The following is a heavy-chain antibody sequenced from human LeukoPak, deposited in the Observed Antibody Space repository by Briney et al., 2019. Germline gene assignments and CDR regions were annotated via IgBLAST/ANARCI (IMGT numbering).Heavy chain of an antibody. Sequence: PSETLSLTCTVSGGSISSYYWSWIRQPPGKGLEWIGYIYYSGSTNYNPSLKSRVTISVDTSKNQFSLKLSSVTAADTAVYYCARWGLLFGDNWFDPWGQGTLVTVSS. J-gene: IGHJ5*02. CDR3: ARWGLLFGDNWFDP. D-gene: IGHD1-26*01. CDR2: IYYSGST. CDR1: GGSISSYY. V-gene: IGHV4-59*01.